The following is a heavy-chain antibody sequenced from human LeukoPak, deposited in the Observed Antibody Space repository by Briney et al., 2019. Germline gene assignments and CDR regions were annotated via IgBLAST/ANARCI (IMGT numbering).Heavy chain of an antibody. Sequence: GESLKISCKVSGYIFTNYWIGWVRQMPGKGLEWMGIIYPGDSDTKFSPSFQGQVHISVDKSISTAYLQWSSLKASDTAIYYCAKIDRQYCSRSSCYALDYWGQGTQVTVSS. V-gene: IGHV5-51*01. J-gene: IGHJ4*02. CDR1: GYIFTNYW. D-gene: IGHD2-2*01. CDR2: IYPGDSDT. CDR3: AKIDRQYCSRSSCYALDY.